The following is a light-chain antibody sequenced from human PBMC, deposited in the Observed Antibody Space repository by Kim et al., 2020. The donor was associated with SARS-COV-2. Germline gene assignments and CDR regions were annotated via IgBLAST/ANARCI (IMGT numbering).Light chain of an antibody. V-gene: IGLV3-21*04. CDR3: QVWDSSTDHVV. J-gene: IGLJ2*01. Sequence: ARGKTASITCGGHNNGSKSVLWYQQRPGQAPGLIIYYDNERPSGIPERFSGSNSDNTATLTINRVEAGDEADYYCQVWDSSTDHVVFGEGTQLTVL. CDR1: NNGSKS. CDR2: YDN.